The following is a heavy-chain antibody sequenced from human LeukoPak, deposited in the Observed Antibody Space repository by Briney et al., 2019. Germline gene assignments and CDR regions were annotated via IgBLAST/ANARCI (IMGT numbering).Heavy chain of an antibody. CDR1: GYTITGYY. D-gene: IGHD2-2*01. Sequence: ASVKVSCKASGYTITGYYMHWVRQAPGQGLEWMGWINPDTGATDIAQKFQGRVTMTRDTSISAAYMELSRLRSDDTAVYYCTRDHCSYINCYEDYYYGMDVWGQGTTVTVSS. V-gene: IGHV1-2*02. J-gene: IGHJ6*02. CDR3: TRDHCSYINCYEDYYYGMDV. CDR2: INPDTGAT.